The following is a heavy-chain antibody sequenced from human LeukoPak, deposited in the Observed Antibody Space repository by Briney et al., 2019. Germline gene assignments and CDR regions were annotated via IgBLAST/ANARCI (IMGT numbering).Heavy chain of an antibody. CDR1: GGSISSYY. CDR3: ARMSQQPFDY. Sequence: SETLSLTCTVSGGSISSYYWSWIRQSPGKGLEWIGDIYNSGSTNYNPSLKRRITISVDTSKNHFSLKLSSVTAADTAVYYCARMSQQPFDYWGQGTLVTVSS. J-gene: IGHJ4*02. CDR2: IYNSGST. V-gene: IGHV4-59*12. D-gene: IGHD6-13*01.